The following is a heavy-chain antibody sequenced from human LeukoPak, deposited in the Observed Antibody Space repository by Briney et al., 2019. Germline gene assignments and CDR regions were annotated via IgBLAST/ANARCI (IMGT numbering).Heavy chain of an antibody. D-gene: IGHD1-14*01. CDR2: IYHSGGT. V-gene: IGHV4-38-2*02. Sequence: SETLSLTCSVPGYSISSGNYWGWIQQPPGKGLEWIGSIYHSGGTYYNPSLKSRVTISVDTSKNQFSLKLSSVTAADTAVYYCARVMRGTRRKSHQNNWFDPWGQGTLVTVSS. CDR1: GYSISSGNY. J-gene: IGHJ5*02. CDR3: ARVMRGTRRKSHQNNWFDP.